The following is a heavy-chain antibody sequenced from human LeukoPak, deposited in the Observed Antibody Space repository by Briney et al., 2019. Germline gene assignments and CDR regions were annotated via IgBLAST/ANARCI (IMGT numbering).Heavy chain of an antibody. CDR3: ARIRDGYNGAYDI. CDR1: GGTFSSYV. Sequence: ASVKVSCKASGGTFSSYVISWVRQAPGQGLEWMGGITPIFGTAKYAQKFQGRVSITADESTSTAYMELSSLRSEDTAVYYCARIRDGYNGAYDIWGQGTVVTVPS. J-gene: IGHJ3*02. V-gene: IGHV1-69*13. D-gene: IGHD5-24*01. CDR2: ITPIFGTA.